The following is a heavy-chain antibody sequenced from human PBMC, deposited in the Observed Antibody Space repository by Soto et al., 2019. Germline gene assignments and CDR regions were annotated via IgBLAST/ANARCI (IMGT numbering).Heavy chain of an antibody. J-gene: IGHJ4*02. V-gene: IGHV3-23*01. CDR2: INDNGGNI. CDR1: GFSFSSHA. Sequence: PGGSLRLSCAASGFSFSSHAMSWVRQAPGKGLEWVSGINDNGGNIYYADSVKGRFTISRDNSKNTMYLQMNSLRGEDTAVYYCAKDAWFYYTSWFEDWGQGTLVTVSS. D-gene: IGHD2-2*01. CDR3: AKDAWFYYTSWFED.